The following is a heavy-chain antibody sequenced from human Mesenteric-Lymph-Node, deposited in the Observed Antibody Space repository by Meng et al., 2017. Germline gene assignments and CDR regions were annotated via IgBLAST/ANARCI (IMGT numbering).Heavy chain of an antibody. J-gene: IGHJ4*02. V-gene: IGHV4-59*01. Sequence: SETLSLTCTVSGGSISSYYWSWIRQPPGKGLEWIGYIYYSGSTNYNPSLKSRVTISVDTSKNQFSLKLSSVTAADTAVYYCAREGAYGGYIRVWGQGTRVTCSS. CDR2: IYYSGST. D-gene: IGHD5-12*01. CDR1: GGSISSYY. CDR3: AREGAYGGYIRV.